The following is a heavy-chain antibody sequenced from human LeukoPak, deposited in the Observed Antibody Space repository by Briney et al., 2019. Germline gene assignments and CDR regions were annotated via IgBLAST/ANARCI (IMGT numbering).Heavy chain of an antibody. J-gene: IGHJ4*02. CDR3: ASRHRWSGYSYF. V-gene: IGHV4-34*12. CDR1: GGSFSGYY. D-gene: IGHD5-18*01. Sequence: SETLSLTCAVYGGSFSGYYWSWIRQPPGKGLEWIGEIIHSGSTNYNPSLKSRVTISVDTSKNQFSLKLSSVTAADTAVYYCASRHRWSGYSYFWGQGTLVTVSS. CDR2: IIHSGST.